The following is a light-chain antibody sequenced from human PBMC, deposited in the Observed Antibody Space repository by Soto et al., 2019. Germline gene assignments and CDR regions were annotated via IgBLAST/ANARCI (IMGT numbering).Light chain of an antibody. J-gene: IGKJ1*01. CDR1: QSVSSN. V-gene: IGKV3-15*01. CDR2: GAS. Sequence: EIVMTQSPDTLSVSPGERATLSCRASQSVSSNLAWYQQKSGQAPRLLIYGASTRATGIPARFSGSGSGTEFTLTISSLQSEDFAVYYCQQYSNWPRTVGQGTKVEIK. CDR3: QQYSNWPRT.